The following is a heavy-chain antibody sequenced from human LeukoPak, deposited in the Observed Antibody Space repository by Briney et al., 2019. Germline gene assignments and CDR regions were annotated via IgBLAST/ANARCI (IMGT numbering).Heavy chain of an antibody. J-gene: IGHJ4*02. Sequence: ASQTLSLTCAVSGGSISSGGYSWSWIRQPPGKGLEWIGYVYQSGSTEYNPSLKGRVTMSVDRSKNQFSLKLSSVTAADTAVYYCARIRPAVAGKWGQGTLVTVSS. CDR3: ARIRPAVAGK. V-gene: IGHV4-30-2*01. D-gene: IGHD6-19*01. CDR2: VYQSGST. CDR1: GGSISSGGYS.